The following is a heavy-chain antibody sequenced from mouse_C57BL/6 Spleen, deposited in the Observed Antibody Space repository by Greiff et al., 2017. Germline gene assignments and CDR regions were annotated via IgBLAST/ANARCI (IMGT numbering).Heavy chain of an antibody. CDR3: ARGIAVGEYFDV. V-gene: IGHV14-2*01. Sequence: VQLQQSGAELVKPGASVKLSCTASGFNITDYYMHWMKQRPEQGLEWIGRIDPEDGETKYAPKFQGKATITADTSSNTAYLQLSSLTSEDAAVYDCARGIAVGEYFDVWGTGTTVTVSS. D-gene: IGHD1-1*01. J-gene: IGHJ1*03. CDR2: IDPEDGET. CDR1: GFNITDYY.